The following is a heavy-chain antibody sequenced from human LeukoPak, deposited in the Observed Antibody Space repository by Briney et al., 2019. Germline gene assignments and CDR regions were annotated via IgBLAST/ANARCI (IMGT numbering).Heavy chain of an antibody. CDR3: ASLYDSSGYFDY. Sequence: PSETLSLTCTVSGGSISGYYWSWIRQPPGKGLEWIGDISTSGSTNYNPSLKSRVTISVDTSKNQFSLKLSSVTAADTAVYYCASLYDSSGYFDYWGQGTLVTVSS. CDR2: ISTSGST. D-gene: IGHD3-22*01. J-gene: IGHJ4*02. CDR1: GGSISGYY. V-gene: IGHV4-4*09.